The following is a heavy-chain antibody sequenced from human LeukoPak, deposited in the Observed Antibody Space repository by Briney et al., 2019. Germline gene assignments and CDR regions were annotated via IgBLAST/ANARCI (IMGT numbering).Heavy chain of an antibody. D-gene: IGHD5-12*01. CDR3: ARRRRGYNGYEDAFDI. CDR2: LYYSGST. V-gene: IGHV4-59*08. CDR1: GGSISSYY. Sequence: PSETLSLTCTASGGSISSYYWSWIRQPPGKGLEWIGYLYYSGSTNYNPSLKSRVTISVHMSKNQFSLKLTSVTAADTAVYYCARRRRGYNGYEDAFDIWGQGTMVTVSS. J-gene: IGHJ3*02.